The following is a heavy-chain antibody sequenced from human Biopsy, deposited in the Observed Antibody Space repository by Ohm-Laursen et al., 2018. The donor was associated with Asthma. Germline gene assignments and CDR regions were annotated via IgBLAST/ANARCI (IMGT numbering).Heavy chain of an antibody. CDR3: ARGYSGSDRIVYYYSGLEV. D-gene: IGHD5-12*01. V-gene: IGHV1-69*05. J-gene: IGHJ6*02. CDR2: LIPVLGTP. CDR1: GDSFSNYA. Sequence: KVSCKASGDSFSNYAISWVRQAPGQGLEWMGGLIPVLGTPDHAQMFEGRVTITTDESTSTAYMELSSLSSEDTAVYYCARGYSGSDRIVYYYSGLEVWGQGTTVTVSS.